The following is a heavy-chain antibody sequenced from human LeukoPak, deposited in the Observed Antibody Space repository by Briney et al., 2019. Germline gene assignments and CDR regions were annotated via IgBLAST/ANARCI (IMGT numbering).Heavy chain of an antibody. V-gene: IGHV3-7*01. Sequence: PGGSLRLSCAASGSSFSSYWMTWIRQAPGKGLEWVANIKEDGTEKYYVDSVKGRFTISRDNARSSLYLQMNSLRAGDTAVYYCARLLAYGSGAEAFDYWGQGTLVTVSS. CDR1: GSSFSSYW. D-gene: IGHD3-10*01. CDR2: IKEDGTEK. CDR3: ARLLAYGSGAEAFDY. J-gene: IGHJ4*02.